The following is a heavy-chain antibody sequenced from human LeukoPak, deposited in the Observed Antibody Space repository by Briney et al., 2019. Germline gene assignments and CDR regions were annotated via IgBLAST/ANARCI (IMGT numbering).Heavy chain of an antibody. D-gene: IGHD3-22*01. V-gene: IGHV3-23*01. CDR3: ARATSDYYDSSGYRVGYYYGMDV. CDR1: GFSFNSYA. CDR2: VSGDTKRT. J-gene: IGHJ6*02. Sequence: GGSLRLSCAASGFSFNSYAMSWVRQAPGKGLEWVSAVSGDTKRTYYADSVKGRFTISRDNSKNTLYLQMNSLRAEDTAVYYCARATSDYYDSSGYRVGYYYGMDVWGQGTTVTVSS.